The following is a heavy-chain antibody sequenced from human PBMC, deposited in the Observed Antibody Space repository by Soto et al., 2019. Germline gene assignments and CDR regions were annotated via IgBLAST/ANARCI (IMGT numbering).Heavy chain of an antibody. CDR2: IYYSGST. J-gene: IGHJ6*02. Sequence: QVQLQESGPGLVKPSQTLSLTCTVSGGSISSGGYYWSWIRQHPGKGLEWIGYIYYSGSTYYNPSLKSRVTISVDTSKNPFSLKLSSVTAADTAVYYCALESHLLPYYGMDVWGQGTTVTVSS. CDR1: GGSISSGGYY. V-gene: IGHV4-31*03. CDR3: ALESHLLPYYGMDV.